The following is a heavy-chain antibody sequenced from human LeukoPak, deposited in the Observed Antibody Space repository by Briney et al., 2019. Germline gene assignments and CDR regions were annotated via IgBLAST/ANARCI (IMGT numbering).Heavy chain of an antibody. D-gene: IGHD4-23*01. J-gene: IGHJ4*02. V-gene: IGHV1-18*01. CDR2: INGYNGDT. CDR3: ARADGGKYYFDY. CDR1: GYILRSYG. Sequence: ASVKVSCKASGYILRSYGIAWVRQAPGQGLEWMGWINGYNGDTNYAQRFQHRLTLTRDTSTSTAYMELRSLRSDDTAVYYCARADGGKYYFDYWGQGTLVTVSS.